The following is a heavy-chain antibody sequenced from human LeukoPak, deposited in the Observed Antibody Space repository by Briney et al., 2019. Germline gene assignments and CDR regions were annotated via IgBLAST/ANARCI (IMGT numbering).Heavy chain of an antibody. V-gene: IGHV3-23*01. J-gene: IGHJ4*02. D-gene: IGHD6-13*01. CDR2: IGGSGDNT. CDR3: AKEERAAAGRDFEY. Sequence: GGSLRLSCAASGFTFSSYAMSWVRQAPGKGLEWVSSIGGSGDNTYYADSVKGRFTISRDNSKNTLYLQMNSLRADDTAVYYCAKEERAAAGRDFEYWGQGTLVTVSS. CDR1: GFTFSSYA.